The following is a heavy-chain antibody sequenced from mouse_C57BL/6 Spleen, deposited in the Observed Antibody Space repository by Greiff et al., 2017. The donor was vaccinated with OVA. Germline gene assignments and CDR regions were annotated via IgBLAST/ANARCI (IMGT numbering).Heavy chain of an antibody. J-gene: IGHJ4*01. CDR1: GYTFTSYW. V-gene: IGHV1-72*01. D-gene: IGHD1-1*01. CDR2: IDPNSGGT. Sequence: QVHVKQPGAELVKPGASVKLSCKASGYTFTSYWMHWVKQRPGRGLEWIGRIDPNSGGTKYNEKFKSKATLTVDKPSSTAYMQLSSLTSEDSAVYYCARLLLRDYYAMDYWGQGTSVTVSS. CDR3: ARLLLRDYYAMDY.